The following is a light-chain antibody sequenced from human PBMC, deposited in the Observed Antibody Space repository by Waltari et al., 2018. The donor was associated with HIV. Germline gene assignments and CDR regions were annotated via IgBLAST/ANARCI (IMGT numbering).Light chain of an antibody. CDR3: SSYTTSSTVV. CDR1: SSDVGDAKD. Sequence: QSALTQPASVSGSPGQSITISCTATSSDVGDAKDVSWYQQYPGKAPKLMIYEVNNRPSGVSNRFSGSKSGHTASLTISGLQTEDEGDYYCSSYTTSSTVVFGGGTKLTVL. CDR2: EVN. J-gene: IGLJ3*02. V-gene: IGLV2-14*01.